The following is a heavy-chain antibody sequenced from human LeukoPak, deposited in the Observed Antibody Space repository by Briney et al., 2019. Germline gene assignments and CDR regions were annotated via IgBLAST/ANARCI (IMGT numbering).Heavy chain of an antibody. CDR2: ISSSGSTI. CDR3: ARDRDDFWSGYYIDH. J-gene: IGHJ4*02. V-gene: IGHV3-11*01. D-gene: IGHD3-3*01. CDR1: GFTFSDYY. Sequence: GGSLRLSCAASGFTFSDYYMSWIRQAPGKGLEWVSYISSSGSTIYYADSVKGRFTISRDNAKNSLYLQMNSLRAEDTAVYYCARDRDDFWSGYYIDHWGQGTLVTVSS.